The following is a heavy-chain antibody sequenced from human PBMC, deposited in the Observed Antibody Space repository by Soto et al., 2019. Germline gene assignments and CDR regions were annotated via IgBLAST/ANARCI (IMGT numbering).Heavy chain of an antibody. J-gene: IGHJ4*02. CDR2: VYYSGST. CDR3: GSLEGLATIAYYFDY. D-gene: IGHD3-9*01. Sequence: QLQLQESGPGLVKPSETLSLTCTVSGGSVSSSSYYWGWVRQPPGKGLEWIGSVYYSGSTHYNPSLAGPFTISVDKSKNQFSLKLMSLSAADTAVYYCGSLEGLATIAYYFDYWGQGALVTVSS. V-gene: IGHV4-39*01. CDR1: GGSVSSSSYY.